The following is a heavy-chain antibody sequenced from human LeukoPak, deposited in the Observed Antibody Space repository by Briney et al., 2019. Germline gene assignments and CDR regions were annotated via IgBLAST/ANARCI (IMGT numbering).Heavy chain of an antibody. CDR2: INHSGGT. J-gene: IGHJ5*01. CDR1: NGSLTDYY. D-gene: IGHD2-2*01. V-gene: IGHV4-34*01. CDR3: ARVGSSRHPNHYNLFDS. Sequence: SETLSLTCAVYNGSLTDYYWSWIRQSPGKGLEWIGEINHSGGTTYNPSLKSRVTIPVDTSTNQFSLKLTSVTAADTAVYYCARVGSSRHPNHYNLFDSWGQGTLVTVS.